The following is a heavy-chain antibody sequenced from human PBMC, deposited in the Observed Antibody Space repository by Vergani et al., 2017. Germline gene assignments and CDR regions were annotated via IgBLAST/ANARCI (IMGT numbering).Heavy chain of an antibody. D-gene: IGHD6-19*01. Sequence: QVQLVQSGAEVKKPGASVKVSCKTSGYPFTSSGISWVRQAPGQGLEWMGWISAYNGNTNYAQKHQGRVTMTTDTSTSTAYMELRSLRSDDTAVYYWARVHSSGWWDPGGYYYDGMDVWGQGTTVTVSS. V-gene: IGHV1-18*01. CDR2: ISAYNGNT. CDR1: GYPFTSSG. J-gene: IGHJ6*02. CDR3: ARVHSSGWWDPGGYYYDGMDV.